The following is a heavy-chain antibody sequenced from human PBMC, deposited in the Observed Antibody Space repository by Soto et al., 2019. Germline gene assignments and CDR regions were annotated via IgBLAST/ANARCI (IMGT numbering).Heavy chain of an antibody. V-gene: IGHV4-39*01. Sequence: LSLTCTVSGGSISSSSYYWGWIRQPPGKGLEWIGSIYYSGSTYYNPSLKSRVTISVDTSKNQFSLKLSSVTAADTAVYYCARRPYNWNYEGSPIYYFDYWGQGTLVTVSS. D-gene: IGHD1-7*01. J-gene: IGHJ4*02. CDR2: IYYSGST. CDR3: ARRPYNWNYEGSPIYYFDY. CDR1: GGSISSSSYY.